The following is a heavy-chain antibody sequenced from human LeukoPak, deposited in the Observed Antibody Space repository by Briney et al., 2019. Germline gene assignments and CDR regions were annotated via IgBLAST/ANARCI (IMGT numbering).Heavy chain of an antibody. CDR2: ISYDGSNK. V-gene: IGHV3-30-3*01. J-gene: IGHJ4*02. Sequence: GGSLRLSCAASGFTFSSYAMHWVRQAPGKGLEWVAVISYDGSNKYYADSVKGRFTISRDNSKNTLYLQMNSLRAEDTAVYYCAREKGLRYFDWSDYWGQGTLVTVSS. D-gene: IGHD3-9*01. CDR3: AREKGLRYFDWSDY. CDR1: GFTFSSYA.